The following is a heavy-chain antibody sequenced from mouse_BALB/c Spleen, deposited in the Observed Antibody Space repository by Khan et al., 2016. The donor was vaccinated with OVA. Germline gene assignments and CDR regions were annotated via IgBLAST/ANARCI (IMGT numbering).Heavy chain of an antibody. J-gene: IGHJ2*01. CDR2: ISYSGSP. D-gene: IGHD2-14*01. Sequence: EVQLQESGPGLVKPSQSLSLTCTVTAYSITSDYAWTWIRQFPGNKLEWMGYISYSGSPSYNPSLKSRISITRDTSKNQFFLQLISVTTEDTATYDCACIRFYDRYSFFDYWGQGTTLTVSS. CDR1: AYSITSDYA. CDR3: ACIRFYDRYSFFDY. V-gene: IGHV3-2*02.